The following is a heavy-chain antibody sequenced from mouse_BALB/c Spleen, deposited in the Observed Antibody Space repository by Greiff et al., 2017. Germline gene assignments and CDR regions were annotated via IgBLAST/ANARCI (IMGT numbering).Heavy chain of an antibody. CDR3: VRHKYGSYWYFDV. J-gene: IGHJ1*01. D-gene: IGHD2-10*02. V-gene: IGHV10-1*02. CDR1: GFTFNTYA. CDR2: IRSKSNNYAT. Sequence: VQLKESGGGLVQPKGSLKLSCAASGFTFNTYAMNWVRQAPGKGLEWVARIRSKSNNYATYYADSVKDRFTISRDDSQSMLYLQMNNLKTEDTAMYYCVRHKYGSYWYFDVWGAGTTVTVSS.